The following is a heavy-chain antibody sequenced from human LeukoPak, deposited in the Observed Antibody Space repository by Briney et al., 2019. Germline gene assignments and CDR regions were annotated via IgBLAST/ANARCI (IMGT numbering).Heavy chain of an antibody. CDR1: GFTFSSYW. CDR2: IKQDGSEK. V-gene: IGHV3-7*01. CDR3: ARIWVDEDFWSGYFDY. J-gene: IGHJ4*02. D-gene: IGHD3-3*01. Sequence: PGGSLRLSCAASGFTFSSYWMSWVRQAPGKGLEWVANIKQDGSEKYYVDSVKGRFTISRDNAKNSLYLQMNSLRAEDTAVYYCARIWVDEDFWSGYFDYWGQGTLVTVSS.